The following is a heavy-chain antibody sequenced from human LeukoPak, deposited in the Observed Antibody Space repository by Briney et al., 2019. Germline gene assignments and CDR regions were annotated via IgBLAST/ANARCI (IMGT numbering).Heavy chain of an antibody. CDR2: IYYSGST. V-gene: IGHV4-31*03. CDR3: AREVVRGVIIFWFDP. D-gene: IGHD3-10*01. Sequence: SETLSLTCTVSGDSISSGGSYWSWIRQHPGKGLEWIGYIYYSGSTYYNPSLKSRVTISVDRSKNQFSLKLSSVTAADTAVYYCAREVVRGVIIFWFDPWGQGTLVTVSS. CDR1: GDSISSGGSY. J-gene: IGHJ5*02.